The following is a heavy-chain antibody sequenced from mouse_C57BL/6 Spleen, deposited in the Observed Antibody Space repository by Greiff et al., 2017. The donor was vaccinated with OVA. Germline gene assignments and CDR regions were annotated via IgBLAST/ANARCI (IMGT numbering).Heavy chain of an antibody. J-gene: IGHJ1*03. CDR2: INPGSGGT. CDR1: GYAFTNYL. Sequence: QVQLQQSGAELVRPGTSVKVSCKASGYAFTNYLIEWVKQRPGQGLEWIGVINPGSGGTNYNEKFKGKATLTADKSSSTAYMQLSSLTSPDSAVYFCARGGGLTGDPYWYCDVWGTGTTVTVSS. D-gene: IGHD4-1*01. CDR3: ARGGGLTGDPYWYCDV. V-gene: IGHV1-54*01.